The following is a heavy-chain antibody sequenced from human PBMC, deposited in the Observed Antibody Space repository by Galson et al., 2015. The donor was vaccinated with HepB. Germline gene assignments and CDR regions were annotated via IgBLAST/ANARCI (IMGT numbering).Heavy chain of an antibody. J-gene: IGHJ3*02. V-gene: IGHV2-5*02. CDR2: IYYDGDT. CDR1: GFSLSTSGVG. Sequence: PALVKPTQTLTLTCTFSGFSLSTSGVGVAWIRQPPGKALEWLALIYYDGDTRYTLSLRLRLTTTRGTAKNQVVLRLTNMDPADTATYYCAYKRPGWLGGDALDMWGHVTMVTVTA. CDR3: AYKRPGWLGGDALDM. D-gene: IGHD6-19*01.